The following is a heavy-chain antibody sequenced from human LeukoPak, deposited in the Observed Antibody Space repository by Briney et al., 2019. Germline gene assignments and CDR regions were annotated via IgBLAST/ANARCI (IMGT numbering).Heavy chain of an antibody. J-gene: IGHJ4*02. CDR3: ARGGLYSNYFDS. CDR2: INENGNS. CDR1: GGPFSGSY. D-gene: IGHD4-11*01. Sequence: PSETLSLTCAVYGGPFSGSYWSWIRQPPGKGLEWIGDINENGNSNYIPPLKSRVTISVDTSKNQFSLKVTSVTAADTAVYYCARGGLYSNYFDSWGQGTLVAVS. V-gene: IGHV4-34*01.